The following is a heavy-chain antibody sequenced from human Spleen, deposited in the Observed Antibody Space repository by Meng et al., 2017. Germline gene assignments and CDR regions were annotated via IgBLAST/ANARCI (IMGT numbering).Heavy chain of an antibody. CDR2: IYPSGST. J-gene: IGHJ5*02. CDR1: GCSISSSNG. CDR3: ARGLNWFDP. V-gene: IGHV4-4*02. Sequence: QVQLPQLGAGLLKPSGTLSLTCAVSGCSISSSNGWTLVRLPPGKGLEWIGEIYPSGSTNYNPSLNSRVTISVDKSKNQFSLKLSSVTAADTAVYYCARGLNWFDPWGQGTLVTVSS.